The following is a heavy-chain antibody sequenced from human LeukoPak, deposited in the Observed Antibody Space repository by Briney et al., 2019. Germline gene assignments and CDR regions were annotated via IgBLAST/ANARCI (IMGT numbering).Heavy chain of an antibody. J-gene: IGHJ5*02. Sequence: GGSLRLSCTATGFTFGDYAMRWVRQAPGKGQEWVGFIRSKAYGGTTEYAASVKGRFTISRDDSKSIAYLQMNSLKTEDTAVYYCTPQDIVVVPAAESPYWFDPWGQGTLVTVSS. D-gene: IGHD2-2*01. CDR2: IRSKAYGGTT. CDR3: TPQDIVVVPAAESPYWFDP. CDR1: GFTFGDYA. V-gene: IGHV3-49*04.